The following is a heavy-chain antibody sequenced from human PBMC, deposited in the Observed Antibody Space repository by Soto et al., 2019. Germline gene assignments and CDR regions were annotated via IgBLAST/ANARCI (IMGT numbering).Heavy chain of an antibody. V-gene: IGHV1-69*12. J-gene: IGHJ4*02. D-gene: IGHD3-16*01. Sequence: QVQLVQSGAEVKKPGSSVKVSCQASGGTFISYAISWVRQAPGQGLEWMGGIIPIFGTANYAQKFQGRFTITADESTSTAYMELSSLRSEDTAGYYCATGGSWGSDGIDYWGQGTLVTVSS. CDR2: IIPIFGTA. CDR1: GGTFISYA. CDR3: ATGGSWGSDGIDY.